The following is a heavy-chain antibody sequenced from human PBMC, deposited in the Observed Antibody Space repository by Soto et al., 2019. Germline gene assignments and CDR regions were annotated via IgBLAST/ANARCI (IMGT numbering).Heavy chain of an antibody. CDR1: GGSISSSSYY. D-gene: IGHD1-26*01. CDR2: IYYSGST. CDR3: ARQQGWGDRAMDV. V-gene: IGHV4-39*01. J-gene: IGHJ6*02. Sequence: QLQLQESGPGLVKPSETLSLTCTVSGGSISSSSYYWGWIRQPPGKGLEWIGSIYYSGSTYYNPSLKSRVTIAVDTSKNQCSLKLSAVTAADTAVYYCARQQGWGDRAMDVWGQGTTVTVSS.